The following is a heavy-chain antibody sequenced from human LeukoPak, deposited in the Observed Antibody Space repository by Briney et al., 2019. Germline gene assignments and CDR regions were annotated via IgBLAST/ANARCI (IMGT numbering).Heavy chain of an antibody. CDR1: GGSISSYY. D-gene: IGHD6-13*01. J-gene: IGHJ6*03. CDR2: IYYSGST. CDR3: ARGYSSSWSQYYYYYMDV. Sequence: PSETRSLTCTVSGGSISSYYWSWIRQPPGKGLEWIGYIYYSGSTNYNPSLKSRVTISVDTSKNQFSLKLSSVTAADTAVYYCARGYSSSWSQYYYYYMDVWGKGTTVTVSS. V-gene: IGHV4-59*01.